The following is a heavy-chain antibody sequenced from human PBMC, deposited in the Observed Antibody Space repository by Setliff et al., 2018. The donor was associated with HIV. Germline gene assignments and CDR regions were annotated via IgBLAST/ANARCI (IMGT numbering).Heavy chain of an antibody. CDR1: GGAFNTSSSY. J-gene: IGHJ4*02. CDR3: ARRTLITGYDY. Sequence: PSETLSLTCTVSGGAFNTSSSYWGWIRQPPGKGLEYIGGIFYSGSAYYNPSLKSRVTISVDTSKNQLSLKLSSVTAADTAVYYCARRTLITGYDYWGQGTLVTVSS. CDR2: IFYSGSA. V-gene: IGHV4-39*01. D-gene: IGHD3-16*01.